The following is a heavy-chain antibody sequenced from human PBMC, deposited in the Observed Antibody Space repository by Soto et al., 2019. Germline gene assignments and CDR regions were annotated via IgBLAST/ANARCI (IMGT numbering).Heavy chain of an antibody. CDR3: AGGSYCTGGTCYAGSVGY. V-gene: IGHV1-18*01. CDR2: ITAYNNT. J-gene: IGHJ4*02. D-gene: IGHD2-15*01. CDR1: GYTFTSYG. Sequence: QVQLVQSGAEVKKPGASVKVSCKASGYTFTSYGITWVRQAPGQGLEWMGWITAYNNTNYAQRLQGRVTMTTDTSTSTAYMELRNLGSDDTAVYYCAGGSYCTGGTCYAGSVGYWGQGPLVTVSS.